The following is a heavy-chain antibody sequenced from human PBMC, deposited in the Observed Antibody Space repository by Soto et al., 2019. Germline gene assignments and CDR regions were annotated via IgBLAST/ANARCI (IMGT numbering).Heavy chain of an antibody. V-gene: IGHV3-53*01. CDR1: GFTVSYNY. D-gene: IGHD6-19*01. CDR3: ARGRGNGWFYLDS. J-gene: IGHJ4*02. CDR2: LYSHGHT. Sequence: GGSLRLSCAASGFTVSYNYMSWVRRAPGKGLEWVSVLYSHGHTYYAESVKGRFTISRDNSKNTLYLQMSSLRVEDTAMYYCARGRGNGWFYLDSWGQGTLVTVSS.